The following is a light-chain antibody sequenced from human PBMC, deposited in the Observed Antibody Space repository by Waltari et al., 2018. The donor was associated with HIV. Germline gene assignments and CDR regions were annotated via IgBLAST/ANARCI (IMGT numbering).Light chain of an antibody. CDR1: RSDIGSNY. CDR2: RNN. V-gene: IGLV1-47*01. Sequence: QSVLTQPPSASGTPGQRVTISCSGARSDIGSNYVYWYQQLPGTAPKLLIYRNNQRPSGVPDRVSASKSGTSASLAISGLRSEDEADYYCAAWDVSLRGAYVFGTGTKVAVL. J-gene: IGLJ1*01. CDR3: AAWDVSLRGAYV.